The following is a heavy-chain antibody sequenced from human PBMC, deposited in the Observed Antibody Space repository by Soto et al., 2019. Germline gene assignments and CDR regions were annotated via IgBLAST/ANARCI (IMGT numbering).Heavy chain of an antibody. V-gene: IGHV1-3*01. CDR2: INAGNGNT. D-gene: IGHD3-10*01. Sequence: ASVKVSCKASGYTFTSYAMHWVRQAPGQRLEWMGWINAGNGNTKYSQKFQGRVTITRDTSASTAYMELSSLRSEDTAVYYCARAGGWFGELLPTPTVDVNYWGQGTLVTVSS. CDR1: GYTFTSYA. J-gene: IGHJ4*02. CDR3: ARAGGWFGELLPTPTVDVNY.